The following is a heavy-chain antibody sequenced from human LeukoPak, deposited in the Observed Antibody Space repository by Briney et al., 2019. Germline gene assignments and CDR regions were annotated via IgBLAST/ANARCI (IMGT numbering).Heavy chain of an antibody. CDR2: IRYDGSNK. J-gene: IGHJ4*02. V-gene: IGHV3-30*02. Sequence: GGSLRLSCAASGFTFSSYGMHWVRQAPGKGLEWVAFIRYDGSNKYYADSVKGRFTISRDNSKNTLYLQMNSLRAEDTAVYYCAKTIPYSSSSSFDYWGQGTLVTVSS. D-gene: IGHD6-6*01. CDR3: AKTIPYSSSSSFDY. CDR1: GFTFSSYG.